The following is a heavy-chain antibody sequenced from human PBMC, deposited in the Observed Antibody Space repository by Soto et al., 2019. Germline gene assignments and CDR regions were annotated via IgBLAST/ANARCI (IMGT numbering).Heavy chain of an antibody. CDR1: GGTFNNYA. CDR3: AVAMVREILIFESSGMHV. V-gene: IGHV1-69*01. D-gene: IGHD3-10*01. CDR2: LIPNFDTP. J-gene: IGHJ6*01. Sequence: QVQLVQSGAEVKKPGSSVKVSCKTSGGTFNNYAISWVRQAPGQGLEWMGGLIPNFDTPNYAQKFQDRLTICADDSTSKVSMELRSLRSDDTAVYYCAVAMVREILIFESSGMHVWGQGTTVTVSS.